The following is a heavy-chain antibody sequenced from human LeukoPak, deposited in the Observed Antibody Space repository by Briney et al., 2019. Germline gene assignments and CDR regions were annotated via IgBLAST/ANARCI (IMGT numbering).Heavy chain of an antibody. CDR3: ARDPRVSIGVRGVIRQPFDP. V-gene: IGHV1-18*01. Sequence: GASVKVSCKASGYTFTSYDISWVRQAPGQGLEWMGWISAYNGNTNYAQKLQGRVTMTTDTSTSTAYMELRSLRSDDTAVYYCARDPRVSIGVRGVIRQPFDPWGQGTLVTVSS. J-gene: IGHJ5*02. D-gene: IGHD3-10*01. CDR1: GYTFTSYD. CDR2: ISAYNGNT.